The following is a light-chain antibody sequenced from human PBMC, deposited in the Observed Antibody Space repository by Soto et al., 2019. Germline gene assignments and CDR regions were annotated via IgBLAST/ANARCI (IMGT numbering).Light chain of an antibody. CDR2: DAS. J-gene: IGKJ1*01. Sequence: DSQMTQSPSTRSASVGDRVTITCRASQSISSWLAWYQQKPGKAPKLLIYDASSLESGVPSRFRGSGSGTEFTLTISSLQPDDFATYYCHRLGTFGQGTKVDIK. V-gene: IGKV1-5*01. CDR1: QSISSW. CDR3: HRLGT.